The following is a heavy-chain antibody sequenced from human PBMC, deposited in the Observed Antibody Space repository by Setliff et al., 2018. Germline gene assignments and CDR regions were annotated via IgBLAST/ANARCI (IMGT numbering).Heavy chain of an antibody. CDR1: GGSISSSNW. D-gene: IGHD6-13*01. Sequence: SETLSLTCAVSGGSISSSNWWSWVRQPPGKGLEWIGEIYHSGSTNYNPSLKSRVTISVDKSKNQFSLKLSSVTAADTAVYYCASDTLTGSSSWFEGAFDIWGQGTMVTVSS. CDR2: IYHSGST. CDR3: ASDTLTGSSSWFEGAFDI. V-gene: IGHV4-4*02. J-gene: IGHJ3*02.